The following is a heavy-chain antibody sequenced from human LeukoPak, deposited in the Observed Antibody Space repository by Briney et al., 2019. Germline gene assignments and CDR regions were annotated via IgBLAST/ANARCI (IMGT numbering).Heavy chain of an antibody. V-gene: IGHV3-23*01. CDR3: ASAPYCSSTSCPDY. Sequence: GGSLRLSCAASGFTFSSYAMSWVRQAPGKGLEWVPAISGSGGSTYYADSVKGRFTISKDNSKNTLYLQMNSLRAEDTAVYYCASAPYCSSTSCPDYWGQGTLVTVSS. D-gene: IGHD2-2*01. CDR2: ISGSGGST. CDR1: GFTFSSYA. J-gene: IGHJ4*02.